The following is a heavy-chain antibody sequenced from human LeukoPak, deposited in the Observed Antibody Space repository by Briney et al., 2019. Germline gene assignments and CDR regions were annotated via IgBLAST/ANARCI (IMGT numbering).Heavy chain of an antibody. CDR2: ISWNSDCL. V-gene: IGHV3-9*01. Sequence: GGSLRLSWSTSGLIFESFVMHWVRQALVNGLVCVSWISWNSDCLAYADSVKGRFTISRDSAKNSLYLQINSLRSEDTASYYCAKGYSGSYAGVDYWGQGTLVTVS. D-gene: IGHD1-26*01. CDR1: GLIFESFV. CDR3: AKGYSGSYAGVDY. J-gene: IGHJ4*02.